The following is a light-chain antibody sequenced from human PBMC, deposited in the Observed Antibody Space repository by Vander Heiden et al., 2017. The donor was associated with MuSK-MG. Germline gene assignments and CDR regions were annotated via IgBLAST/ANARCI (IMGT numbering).Light chain of an antibody. CDR3: QQDYSYPLT. V-gene: IGKV1-8*01. Sequence: STGDRVTITCRASQGISSYLAWYQQKPGKAPKLLIYAASTLQSGVPSRFSGSGSGTDFTLTISCLRSEDFATYYCQQDYSYPLTFGPGTEVDIK. CDR2: AAS. CDR1: QGISSY. J-gene: IGKJ3*01.